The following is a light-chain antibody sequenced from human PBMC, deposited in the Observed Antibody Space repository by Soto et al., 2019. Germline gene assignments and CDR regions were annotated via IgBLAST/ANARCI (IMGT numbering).Light chain of an antibody. CDR1: SRDVGGYNY. J-gene: IGLJ2*01. CDR2: EVS. Sequence: QSALTQPPSASGSPGQSVTISCTGTSRDVGGYNYVSWYQHHPGKAPKLMIYEVSKRPSGVPDRFSGSKSGNTASLTVSGLQAEDEADYYCSSYAGSTSFILFGGGTKLTVL. V-gene: IGLV2-8*01. CDR3: SSYAGSTSFIL.